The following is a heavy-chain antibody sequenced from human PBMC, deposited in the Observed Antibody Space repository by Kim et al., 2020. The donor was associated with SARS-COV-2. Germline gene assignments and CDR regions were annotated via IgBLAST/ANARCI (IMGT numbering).Heavy chain of an antibody. CDR1: GGTFSSYA. CDR3: ARGTTVVLRAGMDV. Sequence: SVKVSCKASGGTFSSYAISWVRQAPGQGLEWMGGIIPIFGTANYAQKFQGRVTITADKSTSTAYMELSSLRSEDTAVYYCARGTTVVLRAGMDVWGQGTTVTVSS. D-gene: IGHD4-17*01. J-gene: IGHJ6*02. V-gene: IGHV1-69*06. CDR2: IIPIFGTA.